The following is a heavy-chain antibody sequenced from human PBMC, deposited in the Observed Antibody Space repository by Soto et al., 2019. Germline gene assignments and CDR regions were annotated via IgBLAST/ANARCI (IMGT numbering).Heavy chain of an antibody. Sequence: QVQLVQSGVEVKKPGPSVKVSCKASGGTFSSYAISWVRQAPGQGLEWLGGIIPIFGTANYAQKFQGRVTITAEKTTSTAYLELGCLRSEDTAVYYCGGDLLVRGRSSRFDYWGQGTLVTVAS. J-gene: IGHJ4*02. CDR3: GGDLLVRGRSSRFDY. D-gene: IGHD3-10*01. V-gene: IGHV1-69*06. CDR2: IIPIFGTA. CDR1: GGTFSSYA.